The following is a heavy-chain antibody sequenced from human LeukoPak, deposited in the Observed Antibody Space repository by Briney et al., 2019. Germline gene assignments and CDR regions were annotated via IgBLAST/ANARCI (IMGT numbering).Heavy chain of an antibody. V-gene: IGHV4-39*07. CDR3: AKGRTGYSYGYGIDY. CDR1: GGSISTSNYY. D-gene: IGHD5-18*01. J-gene: IGHJ4*02. CDR2: IFYSGSA. Sequence: SETLSLTCTVSGGSISTSNYYWGWIRQPPGKGLEWIGNIFYSGSAYYSPSLRSRVTISLDTSRNQFSLKLNSVTAADTAVYYCAKGRTGYSYGYGIDYWGQGTLVTVSS.